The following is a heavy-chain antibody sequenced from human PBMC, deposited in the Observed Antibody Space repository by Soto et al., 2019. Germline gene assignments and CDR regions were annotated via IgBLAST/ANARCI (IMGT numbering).Heavy chain of an antibody. CDR3: ATYTVGEGGRGY. V-gene: IGHV4-4*09. J-gene: IGHJ4*02. CDR2: HHSDST. Sequence: QVQLQESGPGLVKPSETLSLTCTVSGGSMRGQHWSWIRQPPGKVLEWIGHHSDSTNYNPSLKSRITISTDTSKNQFSLKLSSVTAADTAVYYCATYTVGEGGRGYWGQGTLVTVSS. D-gene: IGHD3-16*01. CDR1: GGSMRGQH.